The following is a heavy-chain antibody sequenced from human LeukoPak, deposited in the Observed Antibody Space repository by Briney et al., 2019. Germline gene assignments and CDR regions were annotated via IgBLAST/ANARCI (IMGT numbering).Heavy chain of an antibody. J-gene: IGHJ4*02. CDR2: INPSGGST. Sequence: ASVKVSCKASGYTFTSYYMHWVRQAPGQGLEWMGIINPSGGSTSYAQKFQGRVTMTRDTSTSTVYMELSSLRSEDTAVYYCARPQLQTGNGGWLLKYWGQGTLVTVSS. V-gene: IGHV1-46*01. D-gene: IGHD6-19*01. CDR1: GYTFTSYY. CDR3: ARPQLQTGNGGWLLKY.